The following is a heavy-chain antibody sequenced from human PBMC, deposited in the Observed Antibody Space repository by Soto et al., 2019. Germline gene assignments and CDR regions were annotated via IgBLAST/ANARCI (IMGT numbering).Heavy chain of an antibody. Sequence: GGSLRLSCAASGFTFSSYAMSWVRQAPGKGLEWVSEISDSGVSTYYADSVKGRFTISRDNSKNTLYLQMNSLRAEDTAVSYCTRVPYAAGSFSGFDPWGQGTLVTVSS. CDR1: GFTFSSYA. CDR2: ISDSGVST. D-gene: IGHD3-10*01. J-gene: IGHJ5*02. CDR3: TRVPYAAGSFSGFDP. V-gene: IGHV3-23*01.